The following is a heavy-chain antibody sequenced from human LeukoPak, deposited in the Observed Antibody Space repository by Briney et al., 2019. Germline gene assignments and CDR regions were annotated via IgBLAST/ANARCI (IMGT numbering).Heavy chain of an antibody. CDR3: ARSDSSGYNDAFDI. D-gene: IGHD3-22*01. J-gene: IGHJ3*02. V-gene: IGHV4-59*01. Sequence: SETLSLTCTVSGGSISSYYWSWIRQPPGKGLEWIGYIYYSGSTNYNPSLKSRATISVDTSKNQFSLKLSSVTAADTAVYYCARSDSSGYNDAFDIWGQGTMVTVSS. CDR2: IYYSGST. CDR1: GGSISSYY.